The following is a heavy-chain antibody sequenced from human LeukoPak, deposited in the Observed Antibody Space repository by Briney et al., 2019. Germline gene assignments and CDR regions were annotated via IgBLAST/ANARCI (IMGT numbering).Heavy chain of an antibody. CDR2: ISGSGGST. V-gene: IGHV3-23*01. D-gene: IGHD3-16*01. Sequence: SGGSLRLSCAASGFTFSSYAMSWVRQAPGKGLEWVSAISGSGGSTYYADSVKGRFTISRDNSKNTLYLQMNSLRAEDTAVYYCAKDGGSGYSAFDYWGQGPLVTVSS. CDR1: GFTFSSYA. CDR3: AKDGGSGYSAFDY. J-gene: IGHJ4*02.